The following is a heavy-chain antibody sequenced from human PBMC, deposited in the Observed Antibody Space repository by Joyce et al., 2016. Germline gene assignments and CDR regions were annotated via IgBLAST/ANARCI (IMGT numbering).Heavy chain of an antibody. D-gene: IGHD5-18*01. CDR2: VKHSGST. CDR1: GGSFRGYY. V-gene: IGHV4-34*02. J-gene: IGHJ5*02. CDR3: ARGLVVTGTRVRGYNYGYSS. Sequence: QVQLQQWGGGLLKPSETQSLTCAVYGGSFRGYYWSWIRQPPGKGLEWIGEVKHSGSTSYDESLKSRVTISVDTSKNQLSLNLTSVTAADTAVYFCARGLVVTGTRVRGYNYGYSSWGQGTLVTVSS.